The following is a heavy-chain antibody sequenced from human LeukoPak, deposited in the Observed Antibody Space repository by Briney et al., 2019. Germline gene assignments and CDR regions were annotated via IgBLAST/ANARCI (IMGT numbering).Heavy chain of an antibody. CDR3: ARDGHGVPLDY. D-gene: IGHD4-17*01. CDR1: GLSFSSYA. J-gene: IGHJ4*02. V-gene: IGHV3-30-3*01. Sequence: GSSLRLSCAASGLSFSSYAMHWVRQAPGKGLEWVAVISYDGTEKYYGDSVKGRFTISRDNSKNTLYLQMNSLRAEDTALYYCARDGHGVPLDYWGQGTLVTVSP. CDR2: ISYDGTEK.